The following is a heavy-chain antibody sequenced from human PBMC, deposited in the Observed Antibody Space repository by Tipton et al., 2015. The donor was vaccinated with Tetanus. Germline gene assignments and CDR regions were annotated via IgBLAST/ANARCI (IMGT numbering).Heavy chain of an antibody. CDR2: INPSGGA. V-gene: IGHV4-34*01. CDR1: GGSFSGHY. D-gene: IGHD6-13*01. J-gene: IGHJ2*01. Sequence: LRLSCAVSGGSFSGHYWSWIRQPPGEGLEWIGEINPSGGASYNPSLKSRVTISIHTSKNQLSLRLTSVTAADTAVYYCARRGSSWYWYFDLWGRGNLVTVSS. CDR3: ARRGSSWYWYFDL.